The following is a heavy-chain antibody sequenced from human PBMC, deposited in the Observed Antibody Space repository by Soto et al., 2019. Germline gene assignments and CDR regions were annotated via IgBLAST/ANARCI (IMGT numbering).Heavy chain of an antibody. Sequence: QVQLVESGGGVVQPGRSLRLSCAASGFTFSSYGMHWVRQAPGKGLEWVAVISYDGSNKYYADSVKGRFTISRDNAKNTLYLQMNSLGAEDTAVYYCAKDILWFGELSSSGAFDIWGQGTMVTVSS. CDR3: AKDILWFGELSSSGAFDI. J-gene: IGHJ3*02. CDR1: GFTFSSYG. CDR2: ISYDGSNK. V-gene: IGHV3-30*18. D-gene: IGHD3-10*01.